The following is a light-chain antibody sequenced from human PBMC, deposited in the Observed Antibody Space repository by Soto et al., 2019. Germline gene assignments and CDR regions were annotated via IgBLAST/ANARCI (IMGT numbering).Light chain of an antibody. CDR1: QSVSSSY. CDR3: QQYVSSPGT. V-gene: IGKV3-20*01. CDR2: GAS. J-gene: IGKJ2*01. Sequence: EIVLTQSPGTLSLSPGERATLSCRASQSVSSSYLAWYQQKPGQAPRLLIYGASSRATGIPDRFRGSGSGTDFTLTIRRLAPEDFAVYYCQQYVSSPGTFGQGTKLEIK.